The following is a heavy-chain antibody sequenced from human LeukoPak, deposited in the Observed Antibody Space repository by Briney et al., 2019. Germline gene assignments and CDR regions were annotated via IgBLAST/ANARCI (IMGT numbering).Heavy chain of an antibody. Sequence: GASVKVSCKISGHTLTDFPIHWVRQAPGKGLEWMGGLDPEDSDPIYAQNFQGRLTMTGATSISTAYMELSRLRSDDTAVYYCARAGKTWELLEHTIDYWGQGTLVTVSS. CDR3: ARAGKTWELLEHTIDY. D-gene: IGHD1-26*01. CDR2: LDPEDSDP. V-gene: IGHV1-24*01. CDR1: GHTLTDFP. J-gene: IGHJ4*02.